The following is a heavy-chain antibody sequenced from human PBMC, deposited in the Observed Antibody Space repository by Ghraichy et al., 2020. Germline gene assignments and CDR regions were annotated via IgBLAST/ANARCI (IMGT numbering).Heavy chain of an antibody. J-gene: IGHJ5*02. CDR2: ITYSGGST. Sequence: GESLNISCAASGFTFDSYAMSWVRQAPGKGLEWVSTITYSGGSTYYADSVKGRFTISRDSSKNTLYLQMNSLRAEDTAVYYCAKDRNYYGSGSYLWGQGILVTVSS. V-gene: IGHV3-23*01. D-gene: IGHD3-10*01. CDR3: AKDRNYYGSGSYL. CDR1: GFTFDSYA.